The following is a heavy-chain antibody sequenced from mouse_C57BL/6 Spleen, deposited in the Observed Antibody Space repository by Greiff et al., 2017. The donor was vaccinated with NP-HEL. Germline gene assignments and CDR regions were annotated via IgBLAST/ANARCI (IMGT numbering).Heavy chain of an antibody. V-gene: IGHV7-3*01. D-gene: IGHD2-1*01. CDR1: GFTFTDYY. CDR3: ARGLLHYAMDY. CDR2: IRNKANGYTT. J-gene: IGHJ4*01. Sequence: EVQLQQSGGGLVQPGGSLSLSCAASGFTFTDYYMSWVRQPPGKALEWLGFIRNKANGYTTEYSASVKGRFTISRDNSQSILYLQMNALRAEDSATYYCARGLLHYAMDYWGQGTSVTVSS.